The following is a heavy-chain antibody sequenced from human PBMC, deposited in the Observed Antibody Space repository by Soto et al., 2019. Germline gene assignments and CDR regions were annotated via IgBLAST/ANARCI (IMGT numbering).Heavy chain of an antibody. V-gene: IGHV3-21*01. CDR2: ISSSSSYI. CDR1: GFTFSGYS. D-gene: IGHD3-3*01. CDR3: AREYDFWSGYYSAYYYGMDV. Sequence: GGSRRLSCGASGFTFSGYSMNGGGQAPGKGLGWVSSISSSSSYIYYADSVKGRFTISRDNAKNSLYLQMNSLRAEDTAVYYCAREYDFWSGYYSAYYYGMDVWGQGTTVTVSS. J-gene: IGHJ6*02.